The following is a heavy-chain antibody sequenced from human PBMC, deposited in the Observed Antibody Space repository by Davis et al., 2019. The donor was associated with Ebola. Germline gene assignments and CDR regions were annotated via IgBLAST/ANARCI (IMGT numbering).Heavy chain of an antibody. CDR1: GGSFSGYY. D-gene: IGHD5-24*01. Sequence: SETLSLTCAVYGGSFSGYYWSWIRQPPGKGLEWIGEINHSGSTNYNPSLKIRVTISVDTSKNQFPLKLSSGTAADTAVYYCARGLLQDAFDIWGQGTMVTVSS. J-gene: IGHJ3*02. V-gene: IGHV4-34*01. CDR3: ARGLLQDAFDI. CDR2: INHSGST.